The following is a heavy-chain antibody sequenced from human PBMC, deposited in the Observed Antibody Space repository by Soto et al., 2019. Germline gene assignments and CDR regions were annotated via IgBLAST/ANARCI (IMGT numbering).Heavy chain of an antibody. CDR1: GGSFSCYY. CDR3: ARIGYCTNGVCSPYMDV. J-gene: IGHJ6*03. D-gene: IGHD2-8*01. V-gene: IGHV4-34*01. Sequence: SETLSLTCAVYGGSFSCYYWSWIRQPPGKGLEWIGEINHSGSTNYNPSLKSRVTISVDTSKNQFSLKLSSVTAADTAVYYCARIGYCTNGVCSPYMDVWGKGTTVTVS. CDR2: INHSGST.